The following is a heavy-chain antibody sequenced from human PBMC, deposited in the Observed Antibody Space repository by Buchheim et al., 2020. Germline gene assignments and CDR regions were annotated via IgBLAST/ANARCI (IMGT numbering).Heavy chain of an antibody. V-gene: IGHV3-74*01. CDR3: AKEITYYDFWSGFGTGYYYYGMDV. CDR2: INSDGSST. D-gene: IGHD3-3*01. J-gene: IGHJ6*02. CDR1: GFTFSSYW. Sequence: EVQLVESGGGLVQPGGSLRLSCAASGFTFSSYWMHWVRQAPGKGLVWVSRINSDGSSTSYADSVKGRFTISRDNAKNTLYLQMNSLRAEDTAVYYCAKEITYYDFWSGFGTGYYYYGMDVWGQGTT.